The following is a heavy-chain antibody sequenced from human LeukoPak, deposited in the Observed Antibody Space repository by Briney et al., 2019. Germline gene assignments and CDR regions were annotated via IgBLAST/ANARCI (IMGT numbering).Heavy chain of an antibody. CDR2: ISSSSSTI. J-gene: IGHJ4*02. D-gene: IGHD3-22*01. CDR1: GFTFDDYG. V-gene: IGHV3-48*01. CDR3: ARELRVKSYDSSGRHY. Sequence: GGSLRLSCAASGFTFDDYGMNWVRQAPGKGLEWVSYISSSSSTIYYADSVKGRFTISRDNAKNSLYLQMNSLRAEDTAVYYCARELRVKSYDSSGRHYWGQGTLVTVSS.